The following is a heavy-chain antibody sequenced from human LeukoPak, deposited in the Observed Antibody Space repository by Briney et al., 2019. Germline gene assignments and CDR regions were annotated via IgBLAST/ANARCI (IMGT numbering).Heavy chain of an antibody. V-gene: IGHV6-1*01. CDR1: GDSVSSNSAA. J-gene: IGHJ5*02. CDR2: TYYRSKWYN. Sequence: SQTLSLTCAIFGDSVSSNSAAWNWIRQSPSRGLEWLGRTYYRSKWYNNYAVSVKSRITINPDTSKNQFSLQLNSVTPEDTAVYYCARDPVEQWPPPVGFDPWGQGTLVTVSS. CDR3: ARDPVEQWPPPVGFDP. D-gene: IGHD6-19*01.